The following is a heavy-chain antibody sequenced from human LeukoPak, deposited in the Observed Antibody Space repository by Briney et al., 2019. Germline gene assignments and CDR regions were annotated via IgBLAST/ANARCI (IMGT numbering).Heavy chain of an antibody. CDR2: IQNDGNDK. J-gene: IGHJ5*02. Sequence: PGGSLRLSCAASGFTFSNYGMSWVRQAPGKGLEWVAFIQNDGNDKYYADSVKGRFTISRDNSKNTLDLQMNGLRAEDTAVYYCARAVTWIDPWGQGTLVTVSS. CDR1: GFTFSNYG. CDR3: ARAVTWIDP. V-gene: IGHV3-30*02.